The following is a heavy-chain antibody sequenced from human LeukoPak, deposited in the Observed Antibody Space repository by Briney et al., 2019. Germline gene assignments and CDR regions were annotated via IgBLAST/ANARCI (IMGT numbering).Heavy chain of an antibody. J-gene: IGHJ4*02. V-gene: IGHV1-69*13. CDR3: ARGGGGPQWLVLDY. CDR2: IIPIFGTA. Sequence: ASVKVSCKASGYTFTSYDINWVRQATGQGLEWMGGIIPIFGTANYAQKFQGRVTITADESTSTAYMELSSLRSEDTAVYYCARGGGGPQWLVLDYWGQGTLVTVSS. CDR1: GYTFTSYD. D-gene: IGHD6-19*01.